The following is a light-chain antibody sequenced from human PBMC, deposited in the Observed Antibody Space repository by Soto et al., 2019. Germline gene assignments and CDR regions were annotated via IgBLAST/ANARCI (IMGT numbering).Light chain of an antibody. CDR2: DVS. CDR1: SSDVGGFNY. Sequence: QSALTQPASVSGSPGQSIAISCTGTSSDVGGFNYVSWYQQHPGKAPKFMIYDVSSRPSGVSDRFSGSKSGNTASLTISGLQAEDEADYYCASYTTSSTYDFGTGTKLTVL. CDR3: ASYTTSSTYD. J-gene: IGLJ1*01. V-gene: IGLV2-14*03.